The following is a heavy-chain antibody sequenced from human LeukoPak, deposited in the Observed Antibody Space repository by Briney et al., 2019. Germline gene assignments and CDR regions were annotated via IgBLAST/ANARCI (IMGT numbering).Heavy chain of an antibody. J-gene: IGHJ4*02. CDR1: GYTFTNYG. Sequence: VASVKVSCKASGYTFTNYGISWVRQAPGQGLQWMGWISAKDGNTKYAEKFQGRGTMTTDTSTNTAYVELRSLGSDDTAVYYCARDRQDYYDSSGYFDNWGQGTLVTVSS. D-gene: IGHD3-22*01. CDR2: ISAKDGNT. CDR3: ARDRQDYYDSSGYFDN. V-gene: IGHV1-18*01.